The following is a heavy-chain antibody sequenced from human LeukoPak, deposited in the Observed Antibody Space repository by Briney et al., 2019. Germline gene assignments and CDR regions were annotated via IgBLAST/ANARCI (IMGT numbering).Heavy chain of an antibody. CDR1: GYTFTSHD. J-gene: IGHJ4*02. D-gene: IGHD3-22*01. Sequence: ASVKVSCKASGYTFTSHDINWGRQATGQGLEWMGWMNPNSGYTGYEQKFQGRVTMTRDTSTSTAYMELSSLRSEDTAVYYCARGGSSYNDEHEEFDYWGQGTVVTVSS. CDR3: ARGGSSYNDEHEEFDY. CDR2: MNPNSGYT. V-gene: IGHV1-8*01.